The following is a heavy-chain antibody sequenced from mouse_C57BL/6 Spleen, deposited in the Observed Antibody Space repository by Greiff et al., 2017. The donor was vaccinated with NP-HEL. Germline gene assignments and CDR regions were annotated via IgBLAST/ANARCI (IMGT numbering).Heavy chain of an antibody. Sequence: VQLQQPGAELVKPGASVKLSCKASGYTFTSYWMQWVKQRPGQGLEWIGEIDPSDSYTNYNQKFKGKATLTVDTSSSTAYMQLSSLTSEDSAVYYCARVMVTTGAYWGQGTLVTVSA. CDR2: IDPSDSYT. D-gene: IGHD2-2*01. CDR1: GYTFTSYW. V-gene: IGHV1-50*01. J-gene: IGHJ3*01. CDR3: ARVMVTTGAY.